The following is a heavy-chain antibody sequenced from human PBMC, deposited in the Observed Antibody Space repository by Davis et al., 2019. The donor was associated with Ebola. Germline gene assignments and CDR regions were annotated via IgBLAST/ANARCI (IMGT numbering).Heavy chain of an antibody. J-gene: IGHJ4*02. V-gene: IGHV3-48*04. CDR2: ISSSGSTM. D-gene: IGHD1-1*01. CDR1: GFTFSSYS. Sequence: PGGSLRLSCAASGFTFSSYSMNWVRQAPGKGLEWVAYISSSGSTMFYADSVKGRFTVSRDNAKSSLYLQMNSLRAEDTAVYHCARERLETGEDYFDYWGQGTLVTVSS. CDR3: ARERLETGEDYFDY.